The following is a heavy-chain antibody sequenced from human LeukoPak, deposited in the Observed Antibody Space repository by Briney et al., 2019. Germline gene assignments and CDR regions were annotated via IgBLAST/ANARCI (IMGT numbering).Heavy chain of an antibody. V-gene: IGHV3-23*01. J-gene: IGHJ6*02. CDR3: AKDSRMGYYGMDV. D-gene: IGHD1-14*01. CDR1: GFTFSSYA. Sequence: PGGSLRLSCPASGFTFSSYAMSWVRQAPGKGLEWVSAISGSGGSTYYADSVKGRFTISRDNSKNTLYLQMNSLRAEDTAVYYCAKDSRMGYYGMDVWGQGTTVTVSS. CDR2: ISGSGGST.